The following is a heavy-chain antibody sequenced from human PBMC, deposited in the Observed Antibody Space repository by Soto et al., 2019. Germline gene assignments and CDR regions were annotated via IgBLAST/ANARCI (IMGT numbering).Heavy chain of an antibody. D-gene: IGHD6-13*01. CDR2: INPDKGYT. CDR1: GYTCTRYT. V-gene: IGHV1-3*01. Sequence: QVQLVQSGAEWNKPGASVKMSCKASGYTCTRYTINWVRQSPGHRLELMGGINPDKGYTKSSQKFQDRVSITSDTSSSTAYMDLSSLRSEDTAVYCCAIGIAAGQLDPWGQGTLVTV. J-gene: IGHJ5*02. CDR3: AIGIAAGQLDP.